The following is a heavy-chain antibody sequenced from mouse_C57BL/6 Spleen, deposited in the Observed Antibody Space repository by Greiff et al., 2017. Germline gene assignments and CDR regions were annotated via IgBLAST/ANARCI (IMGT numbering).Heavy chain of an antibody. Sequence: QVQLQQPGPELVKPGASVKMSCKASGYTFTSYWITWVKQRPGQGLEWIGDIYPGSGSTNYNEKFKGKATLTVDTSSSTAYMQLSSLTSEDSAVYYCARYGGSSYDFDYWGQGTTLTVSS. CDR1: GYTFTSYW. D-gene: IGHD1-1*01. V-gene: IGHV1-55*01. J-gene: IGHJ2*01. CDR2: IYPGSGST. CDR3: ARYGGSSYDFDY.